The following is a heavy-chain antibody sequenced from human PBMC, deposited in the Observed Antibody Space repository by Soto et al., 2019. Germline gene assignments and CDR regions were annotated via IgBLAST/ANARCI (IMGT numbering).Heavy chain of an antibody. CDR2: VKEDGSEL. Sequence: GGSLRLSCSVSVFNVMSYWMSWVRQAPGKGLEWVASVKEDGSELYYLHSVRGRFSISRDSAGNALHLTMNYLSAEDTGVYFCARDIGFDYVNWGQGSPVTVSS. CDR1: VFNVMSYW. V-gene: IGHV3-7*01. CDR3: ARDIGFDYVN. J-gene: IGHJ4*02. D-gene: IGHD3-16*01.